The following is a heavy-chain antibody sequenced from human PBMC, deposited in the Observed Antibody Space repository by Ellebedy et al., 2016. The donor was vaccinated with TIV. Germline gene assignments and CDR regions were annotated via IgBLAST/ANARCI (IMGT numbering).Heavy chain of an antibody. CDR1: GYTFKSHG. CDR2: ISPYTGNT. D-gene: IGHD5-12*01. V-gene: IGHV1-18*01. Sequence: ASVKVSCKASGYTFKSHGISWVRQVPGQGPEWMGWISPYTGNTEYAQKFQGRVTMITDTSTSTVYMELRSLKSDDTAIYYCTRDMVQGMVARYLWFDYWGQGTPVTVSS. J-gene: IGHJ4*02. CDR3: TRDMVQGMVARYLWFDY.